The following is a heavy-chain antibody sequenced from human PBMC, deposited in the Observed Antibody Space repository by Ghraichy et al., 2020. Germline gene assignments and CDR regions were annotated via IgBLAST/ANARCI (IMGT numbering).Heavy chain of an antibody. CDR2: IIPIFGTA. Sequence: SVKVSCKASGGTFSSYAISWVRQAPGQGLEWMGGIIPIFGTANYAQKFQGRVTITADESTSTAYMELSSLRSEDTAVYYCARDGRLRGIVATIETYLSYWGQGTLVTVSS. J-gene: IGHJ4*02. V-gene: IGHV1-69*13. CDR3: ARDGRLRGIVATIETYLSY. D-gene: IGHD5-12*01. CDR1: GGTFSSYA.